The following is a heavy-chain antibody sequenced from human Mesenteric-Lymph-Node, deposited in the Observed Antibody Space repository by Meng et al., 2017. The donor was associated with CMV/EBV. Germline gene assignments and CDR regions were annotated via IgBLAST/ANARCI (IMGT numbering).Heavy chain of an antibody. CDR1: CGYLSGHY. CDR2: IKDNGIT. J-gene: IGHJ4*02. D-gene: IGHD4-23*01. V-gene: IGHV4-34*01. CDR3: ARHQRWLKSEGGFNY. Sequence: VQLQPWGAGLLKPSETLSLTCAVSCGYLSGHYWSWIRQSPGKGLEWIGEIKDNGITKYNPSLKSRVTISVDTSKNQFSLKLSSVTAADTAVYYCARHQRWLKSEGGFNYWGQGTLVTGSS.